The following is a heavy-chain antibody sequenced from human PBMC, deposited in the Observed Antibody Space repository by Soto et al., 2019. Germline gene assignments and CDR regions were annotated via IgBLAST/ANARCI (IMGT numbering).Heavy chain of an antibody. V-gene: IGHV4-34*01. CDR1: GGSFSGYY. D-gene: IGHD5-18*01. CDR2: INHSGST. CDR3: ARGRIQLRGYFDY. J-gene: IGHJ4*02. Sequence: SETLSLTCAVYGGSFSGYYWSWIRQPPGKGLEWIGEINHSGSTNYNPSLKSRVTISVDTSKNQFSLKLSSVTAADTAVYHCARGRIQLRGYFDYWGQGTLVTVSS.